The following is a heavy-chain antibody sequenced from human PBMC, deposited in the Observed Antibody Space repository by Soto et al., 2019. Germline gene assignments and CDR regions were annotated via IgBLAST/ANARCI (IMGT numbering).Heavy chain of an antibody. CDR2: ISYDGYNK. Sequence: PGGSLRLSCAASGFTFSSYPMHWVRQAPGKGLEWETVISYDGYNKYYADSVKGRFTISRDNSKNTLFLQMNSLRTEDTAVYYCARDRDIAAADYYFDYWGQGTLVTVSS. CDR3: ARDRDIAAADYYFDY. CDR1: GFTFSSYP. D-gene: IGHD6-13*01. V-gene: IGHV3-30-3*01. J-gene: IGHJ4*02.